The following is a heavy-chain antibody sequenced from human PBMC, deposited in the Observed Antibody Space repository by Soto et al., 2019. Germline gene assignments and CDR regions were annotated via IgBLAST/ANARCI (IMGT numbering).Heavy chain of an antibody. Sequence: SETLSLTCSVSGGSISSGYYYWSWIRQPPGKGLEWIGNIYYSGNTYYNPSLKSRLTISIDTSNNQFSLKLRSVTAADTAVYYCARVHVMVVAGSTFDYWGHGTLVTVSS. CDR3: ARVHVMVVAGSTFDY. D-gene: IGHD6-19*01. CDR2: IYYSGNT. CDR1: GGSISSGYYY. V-gene: IGHV4-30-4*01. J-gene: IGHJ4*01.